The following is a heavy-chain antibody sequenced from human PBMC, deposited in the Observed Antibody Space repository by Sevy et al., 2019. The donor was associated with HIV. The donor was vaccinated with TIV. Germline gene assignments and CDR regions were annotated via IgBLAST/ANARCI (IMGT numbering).Heavy chain of an antibody. CDR1: GFIFSGSA. V-gene: IGHV3-73*01. Sequence: GGSLRLSCAASGFIFSGSAMHWVRQPSGKGLEWVGRIRSEPNSYATAYSESVKGRLTISRDDSKNTAYLQMNSLKTDETAVYYCASSTWDYYYYGMDVWGQGTTVTVSS. D-gene: IGHD2-2*01. J-gene: IGHJ6*02. CDR3: ASSTWDYYYYGMDV. CDR2: IRSEPNSYAT.